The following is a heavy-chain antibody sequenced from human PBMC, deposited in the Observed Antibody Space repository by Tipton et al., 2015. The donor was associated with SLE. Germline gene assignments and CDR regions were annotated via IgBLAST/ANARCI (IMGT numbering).Heavy chain of an antibody. V-gene: IGHV4-31*03. J-gene: IGHJ4*02. CDR3: ARVPRTFYYDYSGHFDY. CDR1: GGSISSAVYY. D-gene: IGHD3-22*01. CDR2: IYYTMSA. Sequence: TLSLTCTVSGGSISSAVYYWSWIRQHPGKGLEWIGYIYYTMSAYYNPSLKSRVIISLDTAKNHFSLKLSSVTAADTAVYYCARVPRTFYYDYSGHFDYWGPGTLVTVSS.